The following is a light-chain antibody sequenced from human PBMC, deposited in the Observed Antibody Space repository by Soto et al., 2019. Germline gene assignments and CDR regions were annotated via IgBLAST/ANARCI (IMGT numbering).Light chain of an antibody. J-gene: IGKJ1*01. CDR1: QTVRNN. V-gene: IGKV3-15*01. Sequence: EFVLTQSAGTLSLSPGERATLSSRASQTVRNNYLAWYQQKPGQAPRLPIYDASTRATGIPARFSGSGSGTEFTLTISSLQSEDFAVYYCQQYNNWPRTCGQGTKVDIK. CDR3: QQYNNWPRT. CDR2: DAS.